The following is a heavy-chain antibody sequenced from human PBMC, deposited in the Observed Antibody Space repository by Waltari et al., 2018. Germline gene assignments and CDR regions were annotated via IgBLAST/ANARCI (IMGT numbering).Heavy chain of an antibody. CDR3: ARAESGGMFDYYYGMDV. CDR1: GFSVKPHY. V-gene: IGHV3-53*01. CDR2: IYSGGIT. Sequence: ELQLVESGGGLIQPGGSLRLSCAASGFSVKPHYRSWVRQALGKGLEWISVIYSGGITYYADSVKGRFTISRDSYRNTLSLQMISLRAEDTAVYYCARAESGGMFDYYYGMDVWGQGTTVTVSS. D-gene: IGHD2-15*01. J-gene: IGHJ6*02.